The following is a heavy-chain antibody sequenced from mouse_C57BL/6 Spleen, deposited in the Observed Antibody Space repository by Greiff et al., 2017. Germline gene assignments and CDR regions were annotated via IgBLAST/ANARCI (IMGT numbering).Heavy chain of an antibody. V-gene: IGHV5-17*01. J-gene: IGHJ3*01. CDR1: GFTFSDYG. Sequence: EVQLVESGGGLVKPGGSLKLSCAASGFTFSDYGMHWVRQAPEKGLEWVAYISSGSSTIYYADTVKGRFTISRDNAKNTLFLQMTSLRAEDTAMYYCAREGLYDYDVGCAYWGQGTLVTVSA. CDR2: ISSGSSTI. CDR3: AREGLYDYDVGCAY. D-gene: IGHD2-4*01.